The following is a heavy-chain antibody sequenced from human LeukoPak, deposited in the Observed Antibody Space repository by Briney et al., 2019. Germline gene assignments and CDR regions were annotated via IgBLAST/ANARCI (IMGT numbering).Heavy chain of an antibody. CDR1: GGSISSYY. V-gene: IGHV4-59*01. D-gene: IGHD2-2*02. J-gene: IGHJ4*02. CDR2: IYYSGST. CDR3: ARSYRYCSSTSCYTYGY. Sequence: SETLSLTCTVSGGSISSYYWSWIRQPPGKGLEWIGYIYYSGSTNYNPSLKSRVTISVDTSKNQFSLKLSSVTAADTAVYYRARSYRYCSSTSCYTYGYWGQGTLVTVSS.